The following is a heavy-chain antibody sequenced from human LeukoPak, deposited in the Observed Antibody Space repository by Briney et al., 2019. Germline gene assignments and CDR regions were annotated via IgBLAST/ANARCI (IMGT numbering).Heavy chain of an antibody. Sequence: ASETLSLTCTVSGGSISSSSYYWGWIRQPPGKGLEWIGSIYYSGSTYYNPSLKSRVTISVDTSKNQFSLKLSSVTAADTAVYYCALPPRRYSSGWTLFDYWGQGTLVTVSS. J-gene: IGHJ4*02. CDR2: IYYSGST. D-gene: IGHD6-19*01. V-gene: IGHV4-39*01. CDR3: ALPPRRYSSGWTLFDY. CDR1: GGSISSSSYY.